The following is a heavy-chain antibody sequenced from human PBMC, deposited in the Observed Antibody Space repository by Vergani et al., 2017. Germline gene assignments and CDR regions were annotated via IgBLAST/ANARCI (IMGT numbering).Heavy chain of an antibody. J-gene: IGHJ6*02. D-gene: IGHD3-22*01. CDR3: AGGGGEIVVVTYYYYYGMDV. CDR1: GYTFTSYG. CDR2: ISAYNGNT. V-gene: IGHV1-18*04. Sequence: QVQLVQSGAEVKKPGASVKVSCKASGYTFTSYGISWVRQAPGQGLEWMGWISAYNGNTNYAQKLQGRVTMTTDTSTGTAYMEVRSLRSDDTAVDYCAGGGGEIVVVTYYYYYGMDVWGQGTTVTVSS.